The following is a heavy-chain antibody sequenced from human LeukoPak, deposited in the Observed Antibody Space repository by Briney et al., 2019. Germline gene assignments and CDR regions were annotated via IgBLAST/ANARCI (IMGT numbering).Heavy chain of an antibody. D-gene: IGHD4-17*01. CDR3: ARDPNGDYIGAFDM. J-gene: IGHJ3*02. CDR1: GFTFSAYA. Sequence: GGSLRLSCTASGFTFSAYAMMWVRQAPGKGPEWVSAIRGGGGSAFYADPVKGRFTISRDNSKYTLFLQMNSLRAEDTAVYYCARDPNGDYIGAFDMWGPGTMVTVSS. V-gene: IGHV3-23*01. CDR2: IRGGGGSA.